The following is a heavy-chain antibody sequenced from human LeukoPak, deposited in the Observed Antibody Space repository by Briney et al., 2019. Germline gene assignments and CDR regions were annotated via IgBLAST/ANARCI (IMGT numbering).Heavy chain of an antibody. CDR3: ARDAGYNRGMDV. J-gene: IGHJ6*04. Sequence: SGGSLRLSCAASGFTFSSYSMTWVRQAPGKGLEWVSSISSSSSYIYYADSVKGRFTISRDNAKNSLYLQMNSLRAEDTAVYYCARDAGYNRGMDVGGKGPTVTVSS. V-gene: IGHV3-21*01. D-gene: IGHD1-20*01. CDR2: ISSSSSYI. CDR1: GFTFSSYS.